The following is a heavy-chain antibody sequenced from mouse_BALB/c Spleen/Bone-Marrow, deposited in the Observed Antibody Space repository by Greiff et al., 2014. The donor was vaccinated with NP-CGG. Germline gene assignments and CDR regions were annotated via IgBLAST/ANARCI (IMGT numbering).Heavy chain of an antibody. CDR3: ARVLGRPF. V-gene: IGHV1-54*01. J-gene: IGHJ3*01. D-gene: IGHD4-1*01. CDR2: INPGSGGT. CDR1: GYAFTNYL. Sequence: VKLMESGAEVVRPGTSVKVSCKASGYAFTNYLIEWIKQRPGQGLEWIGLINPGSGGTNYNEKFKGEATLTADKSSSTAYMQLSSLTSDDSAVYFCARVLGRPFWGQGTLVTVSA.